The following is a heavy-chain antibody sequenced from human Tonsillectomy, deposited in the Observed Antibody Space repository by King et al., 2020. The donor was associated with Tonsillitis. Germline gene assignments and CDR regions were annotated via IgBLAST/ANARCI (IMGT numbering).Heavy chain of an antibody. CDR1: GFTFSSYS. CDR3: AKMKAPDWYFDL. CDR2: ISGSGGSK. J-gene: IGHJ2*01. V-gene: IGHV3-23*04. Sequence: VQLVESGGGLVQPGGSLRLSCAASGFTFSSYSISCVRQAPGKGLEWVSAISGSGGSKYYADPVKGRFTISRDNSKNTLYLQMNSLRAEDTAVYYCAKMKAPDWYFDLWGRGTLVTVSS.